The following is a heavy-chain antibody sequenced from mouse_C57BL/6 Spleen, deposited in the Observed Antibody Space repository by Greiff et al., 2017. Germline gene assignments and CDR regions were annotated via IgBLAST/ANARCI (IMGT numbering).Heavy chain of an antibody. V-gene: IGHV1-72*01. CDR2: IDPNSGGT. Sequence: QVHVKQPGAELVKPGASVKLSCKASGYTFTSYWMHWVKQRPGRGLEWIGRIDPNSGGTKYNEKFKSKATLTVDKPSSTAYMQLSSLTSEDSAVYDCARDHYDGSSYWYFDVWGTGTTVTVSS. CDR1: GYTFTSYW. D-gene: IGHD1-1*01. CDR3: ARDHYDGSSYWYFDV. J-gene: IGHJ1*03.